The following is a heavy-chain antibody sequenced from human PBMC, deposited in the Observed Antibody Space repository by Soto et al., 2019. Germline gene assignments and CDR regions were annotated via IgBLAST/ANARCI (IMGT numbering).Heavy chain of an antibody. J-gene: IGHJ6*03. CDR3: TTVPRLRYFDWTYYYYYYMDV. CDR2: IKSKTDGGTT. CDR1: GVTFSNAW. V-gene: IGHV3-15*01. Sequence: EVQLVESGGGLVKPGGSLRLSCAASGVTFSNAWMSWVRQAPGKGLEWVGRIKSKTDGGTTDYAAPVKGRFTIARDDSKNTLYLQMNSLKTEDTAVYYCTTVPRLRYFDWTYYYYYYMDVWGKGTTVTVSS. D-gene: IGHD3-9*01.